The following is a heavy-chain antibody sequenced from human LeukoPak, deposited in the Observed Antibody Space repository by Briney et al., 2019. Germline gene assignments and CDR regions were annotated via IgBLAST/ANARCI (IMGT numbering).Heavy chain of an antibody. CDR2: IYYSGST. Sequence: PSETLSLTCTVSGGSISSSSYYWGWIRQPPGKGLEWIGSIYYSGSTYYNPSLKSRVTISVDTSKNQFSLKLSSVTAADTAVYYCARPQGSSGSYNWFDPWGQGTLVTVSS. CDR3: ARPQGSSGSYNWFDP. V-gene: IGHV4-39*01. CDR1: GGSISSSSYY. J-gene: IGHJ5*02. D-gene: IGHD6-19*01.